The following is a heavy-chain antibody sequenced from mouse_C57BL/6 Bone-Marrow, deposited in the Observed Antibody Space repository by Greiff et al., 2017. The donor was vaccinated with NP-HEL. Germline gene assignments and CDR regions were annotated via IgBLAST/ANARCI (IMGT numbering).Heavy chain of an antibody. V-gene: IGHV8-12*01. CDR2: IYWDDDK. J-gene: IGHJ4*01. CDR3: ARYDYDYAMDY. D-gene: IGHD2-4*01. CDR1: GSSLSTSGMG. Sequence: VTLKVCGPGILQSSQTLSLTCSFSGSSLSTSGMGVSWIRQPSGKGLEWLALIYWDDDKRFNPSLKSRLTISRDTSRNQGFLKITSVDTADTATYYCARYDYDYAMDYWGQGTSVTVSS.